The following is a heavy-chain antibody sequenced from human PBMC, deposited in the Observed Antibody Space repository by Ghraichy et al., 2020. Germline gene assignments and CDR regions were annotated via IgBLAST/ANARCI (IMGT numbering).Heavy chain of an antibody. D-gene: IGHD6-19*01. J-gene: IGHJ6*03. CDR1: GGSFSGYY. Sequence: SQTLSLTCAVYGGSFSGYYWSWIRQPPGKGLAWIGEINHSGSTNYNPSLKSRVTITVDTSKNQFSLKLSSVTAADTAVYYCARRVRYSSGWTRKYYYYYMDVWGKGTTVTVSS. CDR2: INHSGST. V-gene: IGHV4-34*01. CDR3: ARRVRYSSGWTRKYYYYYMDV.